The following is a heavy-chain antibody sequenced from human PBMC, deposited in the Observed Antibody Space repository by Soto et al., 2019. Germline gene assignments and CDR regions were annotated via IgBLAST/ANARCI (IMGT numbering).Heavy chain of an antibody. CDR1: GFTFSSHV. D-gene: IGHD2-15*01. J-gene: IGHJ6*02. CDR3: TKGWLDG. V-gene: IGHV3-23*01. Sequence: ELQLLESGGGLVQPGGSLRISCVASGFTFSSHVMNWVRQAPGRGLEWVSSVGGSGDTYYADSARGRFTISRDNSKNTVNLQMNSLKAEDTAVYYCTKGWLDGWGQGTTVSVSS. CDR2: VGGSGDT.